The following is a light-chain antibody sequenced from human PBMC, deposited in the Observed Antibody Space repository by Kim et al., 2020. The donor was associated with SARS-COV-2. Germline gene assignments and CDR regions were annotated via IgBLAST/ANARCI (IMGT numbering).Light chain of an antibody. Sequence: GQSVTITCTGTSSDVGGYNYVSWCQQNPGKAPELMIYDVSKRPSGVPDRFSGSKSGNTASLTISGLQAEDEADYYCCSYAGSYGVVFGGGTQLTVL. CDR2: DVS. J-gene: IGLJ2*01. CDR1: SSDVGGYNY. CDR3: CSYAGSYGVV. V-gene: IGLV2-11*01.